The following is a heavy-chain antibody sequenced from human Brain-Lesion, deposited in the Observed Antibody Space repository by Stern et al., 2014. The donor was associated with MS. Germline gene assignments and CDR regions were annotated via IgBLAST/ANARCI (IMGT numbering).Heavy chain of an antibody. CDR1: GGSISRSNW. J-gene: IGHJ4*02. CDR2: RDHSETP. D-gene: IGHD6-13*01. Sequence: VQLVESGPGLVKPSGTLSLTCAVSGGSISRSNWWGWVRQSPGKGLEWIGERDHSETPVYNPSQKSGVTVSVDKSKNRFSLNLGSVTAADTAVYFCARFPASRPHVFDSWGQGTLVTVSS. CDR3: ARFPASRPHVFDS. V-gene: IGHV4-4*02.